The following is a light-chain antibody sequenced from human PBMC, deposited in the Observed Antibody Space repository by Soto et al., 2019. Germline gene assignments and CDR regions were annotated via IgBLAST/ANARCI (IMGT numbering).Light chain of an antibody. J-gene: IGKJ4*01. CDR2: SAS. CDR1: QSVSSN. CDR3: QQYNNWPLT. Sequence: EIVMTQSPATLSVSPGERATLSCRASQSVSSNLAWYQQKPGQAPRLLIYSASTRATGIPARFSGSWSGTEFTLTISSLHSEDFAVYYCQQYNNWPLTFGGGTKVEIK. V-gene: IGKV3-15*01.